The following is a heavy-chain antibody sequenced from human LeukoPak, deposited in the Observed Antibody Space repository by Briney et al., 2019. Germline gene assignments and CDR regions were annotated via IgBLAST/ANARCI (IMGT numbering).Heavy chain of an antibody. Sequence: GASVKVSCKVSGYTLTELSMHWVRQAPGKGLEWMGGFDPEDGETIYAQKFQGRVTMTRNTATRTAYMELSSLRAEDTAVYYCARGRHDSSGSTKGGDYWGQGTLVTVSS. CDR3: ARGRHDSSGSTKGGDY. CDR2: FDPEDGET. D-gene: IGHD3-22*01. J-gene: IGHJ4*02. V-gene: IGHV1-24*01. CDR1: GYTLTELS.